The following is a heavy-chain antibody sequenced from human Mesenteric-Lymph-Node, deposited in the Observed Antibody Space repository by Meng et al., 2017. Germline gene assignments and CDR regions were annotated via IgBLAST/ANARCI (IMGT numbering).Heavy chain of an antibody. CDR3: ARNYGGHDAFDI. V-gene: IGHV4-31*03. CDR1: GCSISSGGYY. J-gene: IGHJ3*02. Sequence: LHQRRPGQGKPSQTRSITCTVSGCSISSGGYYWSGIRQHPGKGLEWIGYIYYSGSTYYNPSLKSRVTISVDTSKNQFSLKLCSVTAADTAVYYCARNYGGHDAFDIWGQGTMVTVSS. CDR2: IYYSGST. D-gene: IGHD4-23*01.